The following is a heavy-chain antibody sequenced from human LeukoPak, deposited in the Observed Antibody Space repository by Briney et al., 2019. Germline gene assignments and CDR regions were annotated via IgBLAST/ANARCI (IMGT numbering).Heavy chain of an antibody. CDR1: GFTFSSYS. D-gene: IGHD3-22*01. Sequence: GGSLRLSCAASGFTFSSYSMNWVRQAPGKGLEWVSSISSSSSYIYYADSVKGRFTISRDNAKNSLYLQMNSLRAEDTAVYYCARFMEDYSSGYDYWGQGTLVTVSS. V-gene: IGHV3-21*01. CDR3: ARFMEDYSSGYDY. CDR2: ISSSSSYI. J-gene: IGHJ4*02.